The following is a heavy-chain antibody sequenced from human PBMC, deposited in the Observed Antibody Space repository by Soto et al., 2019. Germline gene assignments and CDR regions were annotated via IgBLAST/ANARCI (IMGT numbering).Heavy chain of an antibody. Sequence: QVQLQESGPGLVKPSQTLSLTCTVSGGSTSSGAYYWGWIRQHSGKGLEWIGYMHYSGSAYYNPSLKSRVTISVDTSMNQFTLKLSSVTAADTAMYYCARYFFDSSGYSNWFESWGQGTLVTVSS. D-gene: IGHD3-22*01. J-gene: IGHJ5*01. V-gene: IGHV4-31*03. CDR2: MHYSGSA. CDR3: ARYFFDSSGYSNWFES. CDR1: GGSTSSGAYY.